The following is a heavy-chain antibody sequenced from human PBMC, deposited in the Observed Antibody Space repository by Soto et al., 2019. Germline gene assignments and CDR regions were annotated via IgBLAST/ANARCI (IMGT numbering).Heavy chain of an antibody. D-gene: IGHD1-1*01. J-gene: IGHJ6*02. Sequence: SETLSLTSTVSGDSSSSADYYWSWSRQTPGKGLEWIGHTFYRGTTDYNPSLKSRLTISVDTSKNHFSLRLTSVTAADTAVYYCARDLWVEPELYYYGMDVWGQGTTVTVSS. V-gene: IGHV4-30-4*01. CDR1: GDSSSSADYY. CDR2: TFYRGTT. CDR3: ARDLWVEPELYYYGMDV.